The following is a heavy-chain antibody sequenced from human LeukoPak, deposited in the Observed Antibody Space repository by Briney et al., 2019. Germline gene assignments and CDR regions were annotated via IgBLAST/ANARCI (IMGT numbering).Heavy chain of an antibody. Sequence: PSETLSLTCSVSGVSISTYYWSWIRQPPGKGLEWIGEINHSGSTNYNPSLRSRVTVSVHTSKNQLSLKLSSVTAADTAVYYCARQWLVSPLFDYWGQGTLVTVSS. D-gene: IGHD6-19*01. CDR3: ARQWLVSPLFDY. CDR2: INHSGST. V-gene: IGHV4-34*01. J-gene: IGHJ4*02. CDR1: GVSISTYY.